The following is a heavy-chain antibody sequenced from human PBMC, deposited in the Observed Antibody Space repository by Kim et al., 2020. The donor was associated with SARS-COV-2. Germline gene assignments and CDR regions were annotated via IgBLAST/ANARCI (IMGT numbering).Heavy chain of an antibody. Sequence: GGSLRLSCAVSGFTFTKYDVHWVRQAPGKGLEWVAVTSIDGDKKFYADSVQGRFIIFRDNSKNTLYLQMNSLSVEDTAVYYCARDPQRGGPDYFDTWGQGTLVTVS. CDR3: ARDPQRGGPDYFDT. CDR2: TSIDGDKK. V-gene: IGHV3-30-3*01. J-gene: IGHJ4*02. CDR1: GFTFTKYD.